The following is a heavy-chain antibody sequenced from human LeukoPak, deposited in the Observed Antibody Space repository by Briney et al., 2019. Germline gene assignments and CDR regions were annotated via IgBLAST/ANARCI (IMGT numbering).Heavy chain of an antibody. CDR3: AQAYSRASFPDLYYFDY. J-gene: IGHJ4*02. Sequence: SGPTLVKPTQTLTLTCTFSGFSLSTSGVGVGWIRQPPGKALEWLLHIYWNDEKRYSPSLKNRLTITKDTSKNQVVLTMTNMDPGDTGTYFCAQAYSRASFPDLYYFDYWGSGILVTVSS. CDR2: IYWNDEK. V-gene: IGHV2-5*01. D-gene: IGHD6-19*01. CDR1: GFSLSTSGVG.